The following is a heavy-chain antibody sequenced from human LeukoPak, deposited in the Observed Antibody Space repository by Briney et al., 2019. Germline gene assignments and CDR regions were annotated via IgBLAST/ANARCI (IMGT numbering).Heavy chain of an antibody. D-gene: IGHD6-6*01. Sequence: GGSLRLSCTASGFSFSGHWMHWARQLPGKGLVWVSRISPTGSTTSYADSVKGRFTVSRDNAKNTLYLQVNNLRAEDTAVHYCARGPNSNWSGLDFRGQGTLLTVSS. J-gene: IGHJ4*02. CDR3: ARGPNSNWSGLDF. CDR2: ISPTGSTT. CDR1: GFSFSGHW. V-gene: IGHV3-74*01.